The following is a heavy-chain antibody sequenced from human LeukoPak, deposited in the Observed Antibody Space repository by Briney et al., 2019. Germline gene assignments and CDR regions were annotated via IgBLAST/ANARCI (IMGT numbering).Heavy chain of an antibody. Sequence: PGGSLRLSCAASGFTFSSYSMNWVRQAPGKGLEWVSSISSSSSYIYYADSVKGRFTISRDNAKNSLYLQMNSLRAEDTAVDYCARDVGSSGWYSAFDIWGQGAMVTVSS. V-gene: IGHV3-21*01. J-gene: IGHJ3*02. CDR1: GFTFSSYS. D-gene: IGHD6-19*01. CDR2: ISSSSSYI. CDR3: ARDVGSSGWYSAFDI.